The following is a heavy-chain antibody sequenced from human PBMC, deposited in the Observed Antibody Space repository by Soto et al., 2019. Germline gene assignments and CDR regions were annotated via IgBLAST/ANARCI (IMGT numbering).Heavy chain of an antibody. D-gene: IGHD2-15*01. CDR1: GYTFTSYG. J-gene: IGHJ4*02. CDR2: ISAYNGNT. CDR3: VLAAQPYSFDY. Sequence: QVQLVQSGAEVKKPGASVKVSCKASGYTFTSYGISWVRQAPGQGLEWMGWISAYNGNTNYAHKLQGRVTMTTDTSTSTAYMELRSLRSDDTDVHYCVLAAQPYSFDYWGQGTLVPVSS. V-gene: IGHV1-18*01.